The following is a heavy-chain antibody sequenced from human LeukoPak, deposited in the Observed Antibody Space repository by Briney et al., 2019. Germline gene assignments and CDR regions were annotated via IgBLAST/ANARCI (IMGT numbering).Heavy chain of an antibody. V-gene: IGHV3-30*18. CDR3: ANIHSRTKAYDMDV. J-gene: IGHJ6*02. D-gene: IGHD2-21*01. CDR2: ISYDGSNK. Sequence: GGSLRLYCAASGFTFSSYGMHWGRQAPGKGLEWVAVISYDGSNKYYADSVKGRFTISRDNSKNTLHLQMNSLRAEDTAVYYCANIHSRTKAYDMDVWGQGTTVTVSS. CDR1: GFTFSSYG.